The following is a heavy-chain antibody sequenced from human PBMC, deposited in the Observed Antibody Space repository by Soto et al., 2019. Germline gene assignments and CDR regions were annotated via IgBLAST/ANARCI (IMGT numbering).Heavy chain of an antibody. D-gene: IGHD3-9*01. CDR1: GFTFSSYG. V-gene: IGHV3-21*01. Sequence: GGSLRLSCAASGFTFSSYGMHWVRQAPGKGLGWVSSISSSSSYIYYADSVKGRFTISRDNAKNSLYLQMNSLRAEDTAVYYCARVYDKDYYYGMDVWGQGTTVTVSS. CDR2: ISSSSSYI. J-gene: IGHJ6*02. CDR3: ARVYDKDYYYGMDV.